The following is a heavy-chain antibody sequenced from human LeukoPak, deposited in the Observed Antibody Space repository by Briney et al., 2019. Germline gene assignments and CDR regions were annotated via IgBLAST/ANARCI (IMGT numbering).Heavy chain of an antibody. J-gene: IGHJ6*03. CDR2: MNPNSGNT. CDR1: GYTFTSYD. CDR3: ARGGPIARTRYYYYMDV. D-gene: IGHD2-15*01. Sequence: ASVKVPCKASGYTFTSYDINWVRQATGQGLEWMGWMNPNSGNTGYAQKFQGRVTITRNTSISTAYMELSSLRSEDTAVYYCARGGPIARTRYYYYMDVWGKGTTVTVSS. V-gene: IGHV1-8*03.